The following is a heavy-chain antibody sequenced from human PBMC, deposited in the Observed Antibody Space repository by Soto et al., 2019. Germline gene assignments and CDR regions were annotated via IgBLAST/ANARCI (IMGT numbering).Heavy chain of an antibody. Sequence: PSETLSLTCTVSGGSFDITSSYWAWVRQPPGKGLEWIAYIYYSGSTNYNPSLKSRVTISVDTSKNQFSLKLSSVTAADTAVYYCARDGGNYDFWSGPFGYWGQGTPVTVSS. CDR2: IYYSGST. CDR1: GGSFDITSSY. J-gene: IGHJ4*02. CDR3: ARDGGNYDFWSGPFGY. D-gene: IGHD3-3*01. V-gene: IGHV4-61*01.